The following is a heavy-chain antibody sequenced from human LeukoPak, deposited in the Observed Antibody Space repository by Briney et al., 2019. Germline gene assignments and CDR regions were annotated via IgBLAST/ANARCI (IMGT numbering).Heavy chain of an antibody. CDR3: AKRESLILVWGGYRPTTANYYFDY. CDR2: ISGSGGTT. V-gene: IGHV3-23*01. D-gene: IGHD3-16*02. Sequence: PGGSLRLSCTVSGFTFRNYGMTWVRQAPGKGLEWVSSISGSGGTTYYADSVKGRFTISRDNSKNTLYLQMSSLGVDGTAIYYCAKRESLILVWGGYRPTTANYYFDYWGQGTLVTVSS. CDR1: GFTFRNYG. J-gene: IGHJ4*02.